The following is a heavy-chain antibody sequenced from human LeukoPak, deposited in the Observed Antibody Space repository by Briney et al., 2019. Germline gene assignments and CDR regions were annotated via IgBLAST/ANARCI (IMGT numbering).Heavy chain of an antibody. CDR2: IITSGGRT. Sequence: GGSLRLSCEASGFTFSNYAMTWVPQAPGKGLEWVSSIITSGGRTYYADSVKGRFTISRDNSKNTLYLQMTSLRAEDTAVYYCAKLWWNGEEDYWGQGTLVTVSS. J-gene: IGHJ4*02. CDR3: AKLWWNGEEDY. V-gene: IGHV3-23*01. D-gene: IGHD2-21*01. CDR1: GFTFSNYA.